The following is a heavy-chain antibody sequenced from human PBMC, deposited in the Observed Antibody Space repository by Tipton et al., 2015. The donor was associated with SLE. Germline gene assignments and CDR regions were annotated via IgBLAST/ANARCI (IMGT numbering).Heavy chain of an antibody. V-gene: IGHV4-4*07. CDR3: ARGSDGEYVRYFDV. CDR1: GDAISGHY. CDR2: IYTGGST. J-gene: IGHJ2*01. Sequence: GLVKPSETLSLTCIVSGDAISGHYWAWIRQSAGKGLEWIGRIYTGGSTYYNPSFQSRVTMSVDTSKNHVSLTLTSVTAADTAVYYCARGSDGEYVRYFDVWGPGTLVTVSS. D-gene: IGHD4-17*01.